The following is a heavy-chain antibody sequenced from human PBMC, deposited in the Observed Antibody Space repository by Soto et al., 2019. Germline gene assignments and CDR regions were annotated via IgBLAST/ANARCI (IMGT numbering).Heavy chain of an antibody. J-gene: IGHJ5*02. CDR3: AKDLGANDWFDP. CDR1: GFTFSSYA. CDR2: ISGSGGST. Sequence: EVQLLESGGGLVQPGGSLRLSCAASGFTFSSYAMSWVRQAPGKGLGWVSAISGSGGSTYYADSVKGRFTISRDNSKNTLYLQMNSLRAEDTAVYYCAKDLGANDWFDPWGQGTLVTVSS. V-gene: IGHV3-23*01. D-gene: IGHD1-26*01.